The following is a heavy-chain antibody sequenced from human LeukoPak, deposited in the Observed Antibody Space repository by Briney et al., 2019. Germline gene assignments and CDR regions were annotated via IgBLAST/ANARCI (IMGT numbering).Heavy chain of an antibody. V-gene: IGHV4-38-2*02. J-gene: IGHJ6*03. CDR2: IYHSGST. CDR3: ARVPSLGLDYYYYMDV. CDR1: GYSTSSGYY. D-gene: IGHD7-27*01. Sequence: SETLSLTCTVSGYSTSSGYYWGWIRQPPGKGLEWIGSIYHSGSTYYNPSLKRRVTISVDTSKNQFSLKLSSVTAADTAVYYCARVPSLGLDYYYYMDVWGKGTTVTVSS.